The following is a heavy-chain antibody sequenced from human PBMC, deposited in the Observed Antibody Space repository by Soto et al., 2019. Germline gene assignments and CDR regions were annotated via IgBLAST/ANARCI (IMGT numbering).Heavy chain of an antibody. CDR2: IIPILGIA. CDR1: GGTFSSYT. V-gene: IGHV1-69*02. CDR3: ARGVVVVAAHYYYYYGMDV. Sequence: QVQLVQSGAEVKKPGSSVKVSCKASGGTFSSYTISWVRQAPGQGLEWMGRIIPILGIANYAQKFQGRVTITADKYTSTAYMELSSLRSEDTAVYYCARGVVVVAAHYYYYYGMDVWGQGTTVTVSS. D-gene: IGHD2-15*01. J-gene: IGHJ6*02.